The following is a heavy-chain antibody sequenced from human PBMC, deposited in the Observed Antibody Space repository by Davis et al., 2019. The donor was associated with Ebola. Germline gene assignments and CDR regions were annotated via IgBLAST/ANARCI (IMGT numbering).Heavy chain of an antibody. Sequence: GESLEISCKGSGYSFTSYWIGWVRQMPGKGLEWMGLIYPGDSDTRYSPSFQGQVTISADKSISTAYLQWSSLKASDTAMYYCARPSSSSPRYYYYGMGVWGQGTTVTVSS. CDR3: ARPSSSSPRYYYYGMGV. D-gene: IGHD6-13*01. V-gene: IGHV5-51*01. CDR2: IYPGDSDT. CDR1: GYSFTSYW. J-gene: IGHJ6*02.